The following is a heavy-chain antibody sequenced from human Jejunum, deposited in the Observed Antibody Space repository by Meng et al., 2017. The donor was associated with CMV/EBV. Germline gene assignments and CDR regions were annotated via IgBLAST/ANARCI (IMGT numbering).Heavy chain of an antibody. Sequence: LVESGGGVVQPGRALRLSCVVSGFPFNFYAFHWVRQAPGKPLEWVSFIHYAWDSQYYADSVKGRFTISRDDSRNTVYLQMNSLTTEDTAVYYCAKNRDGIDSWGQGTLVTVSS. V-gene: IGHV3-30*02. CDR2: IHYAWDSQ. CDR3: AKNRDGIDS. CDR1: GFPFNFYA. D-gene: IGHD2/OR15-2a*01. J-gene: IGHJ4*02.